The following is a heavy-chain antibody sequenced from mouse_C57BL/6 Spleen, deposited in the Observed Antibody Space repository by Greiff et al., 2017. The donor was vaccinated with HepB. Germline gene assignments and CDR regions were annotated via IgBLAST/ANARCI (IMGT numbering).Heavy chain of an antibody. D-gene: IGHD1-1*01. Sequence: EVKVEESGGGLVKPGGSLKLSCAASGFTFSDYGMHWVRQAPEKGLEWVAYISSGSSTIYYADTVKGRFTISRDNAKNTLFLQMTSLRSEDTAMYYCARPHYYGSSIFDYWGQGTTLTVSS. V-gene: IGHV5-17*01. CDR2: ISSGSSTI. CDR1: GFTFSDYG. CDR3: ARPHYYGSSIFDY. J-gene: IGHJ2*01.